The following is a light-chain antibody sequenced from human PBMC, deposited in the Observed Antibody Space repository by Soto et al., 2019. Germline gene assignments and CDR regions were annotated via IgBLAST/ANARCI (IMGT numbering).Light chain of an antibody. CDR1: SSDVADYNY. Sequence: QSALTQPPSASGSPGQSVTISCTGTSSDVADYNYVSWYQQYPGKAPKLMIYEVSKRPSGVPDRFSCSKSGNTASLTVSGLQAEDAADYYCSSYAGSNNRVFGGGTKLTVL. CDR3: SSYAGSNNRV. CDR2: EVS. J-gene: IGLJ3*02. V-gene: IGLV2-8*01.